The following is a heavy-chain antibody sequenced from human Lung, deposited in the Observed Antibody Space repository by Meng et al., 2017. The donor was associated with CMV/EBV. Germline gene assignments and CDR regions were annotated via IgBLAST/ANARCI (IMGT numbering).Heavy chain of an antibody. V-gene: IGHV1-2*02. D-gene: IGHD2-2*01. CDR1: GYTFTGYY. CDR2: INPNSGGT. CDR3: ARSSRADRYDAFDI. J-gene: IGHJ3*02. Sequence: ASVKVSCKASGYTFTGYYMHWVRQAPGQGLEWMGWINPNSGGTNYAQKFQGRVTTTRDTSISTAYMELSRLRSDDTAVYYCARSSRADRYDAFDIWGQGTMVTVSS.